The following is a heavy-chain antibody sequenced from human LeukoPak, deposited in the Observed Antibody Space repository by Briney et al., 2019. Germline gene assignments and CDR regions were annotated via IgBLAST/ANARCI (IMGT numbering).Heavy chain of an antibody. Sequence: ASVKVSCKASGYTFTSYGISWVRQAPGQGLEWMGGIIPIFGTANYAQKFQGRVTITADKSTSTAYMELSSLRSEDTAVYYCARGGWLRILYYFDYWGQGTLVTVSS. CDR3: ARGGWLRILYYFDY. CDR2: IIPIFGTA. J-gene: IGHJ4*02. D-gene: IGHD5-12*01. CDR1: GYTFTSYG. V-gene: IGHV1-69*06.